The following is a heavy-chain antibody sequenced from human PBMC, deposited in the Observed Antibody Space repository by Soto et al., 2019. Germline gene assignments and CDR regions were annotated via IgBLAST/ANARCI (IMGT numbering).Heavy chain of an antibody. D-gene: IGHD3-10*01. CDR3: ARDPVRGDDYNFDY. CDR2: ISPGSRYP. V-gene: IGHV3-11*06. CDR1: GFTFGDSY. J-gene: IGHJ4*02. Sequence: GGSLRLSCAGSGFTFGDSYMSWIRQAPGKGLEWLSYISPGSRYPAYADSVKGRFTISRDNAENSLYLQMNSLRAEDTAVYYCARDPVRGDDYNFDYWGQGTLVTVSS.